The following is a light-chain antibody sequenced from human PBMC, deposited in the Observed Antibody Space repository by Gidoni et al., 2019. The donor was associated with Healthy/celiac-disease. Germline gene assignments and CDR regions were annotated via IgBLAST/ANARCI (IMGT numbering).Light chain of an antibody. V-gene: IGKV3-15*01. CDR1: QSVSSN. CDR3: QQYNNWHGT. Sequence: EIVMTQSPATLSVSPGERATLSCRARQSVSSNLAWYQQEPGQAPRLLIYGASTRATGIPARFSGSGSGTEFTLTISSLQSEDFAVYYCQQYNNWHGTFGQGTKVEIK. J-gene: IGKJ1*01. CDR2: GAS.